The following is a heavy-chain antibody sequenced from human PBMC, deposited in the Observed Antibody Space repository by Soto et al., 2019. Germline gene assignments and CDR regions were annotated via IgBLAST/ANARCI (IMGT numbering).Heavy chain of an antibody. CDR1: GYTFISYY. CDR2: INPSGSIT. D-gene: IGHD1-26*01. V-gene: IGHV1-46*01. J-gene: IGHJ3*02. CDR3: ASPIGGSYNAFDI. Sequence: ASVKVSCKASGYTFISYYMHWVRRAPGQGLQWMGIINPSGSITTYAQKFQGRVTMTRDTSTSTVYMELSSLTSDDTAVYYCASPIGGSYNAFDIWGQGTMVTVSS.